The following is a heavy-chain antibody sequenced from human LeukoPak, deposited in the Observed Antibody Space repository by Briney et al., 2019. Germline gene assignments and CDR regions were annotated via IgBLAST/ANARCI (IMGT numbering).Heavy chain of an antibody. V-gene: IGHV4-59*01. CDR3: ARTRDYDILTGPLYYYMDV. Sequence: SETLSLTCTVSGGSISSYYWSWIRQPPGKGLEWIGYIYYSGSTNYNPSLKSRVTISVDTSKNQFSLKLSSVTAADTAVYYCARTRDYDILTGPLYYYMDVWGKGTTVTVSS. CDR2: IYYSGST. D-gene: IGHD3-9*01. CDR1: GGSISSYY. J-gene: IGHJ6*03.